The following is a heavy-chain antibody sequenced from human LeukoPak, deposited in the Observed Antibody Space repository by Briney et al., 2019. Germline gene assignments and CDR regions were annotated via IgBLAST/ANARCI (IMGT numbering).Heavy chain of an antibody. Sequence: PGGSLRLSCAASGFTFSSYGMHWVRQAPGKGLEWVAVISYDGSNKYYADSVKGRFTISRDNSKNTLYLQMNSLRAEDTAVYYCAKVRSSGSFLSGDFDYWGQGTLVTVSS. J-gene: IGHJ4*02. V-gene: IGHV3-30*18. CDR2: ISYDGSNK. CDR1: GFTFSSYG. CDR3: AKVRSSGSFLSGDFDY. D-gene: IGHD1-26*01.